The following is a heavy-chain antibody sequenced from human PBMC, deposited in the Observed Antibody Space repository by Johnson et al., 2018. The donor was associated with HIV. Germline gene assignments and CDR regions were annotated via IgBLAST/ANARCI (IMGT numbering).Heavy chain of an antibody. CDR3: ASSSLSWGVDAFDI. D-gene: IGHD3-16*01. CDR1: GLSFSNFG. V-gene: IGHV3-23*04. CDR2: ISGSGGST. J-gene: IGHJ3*02. Sequence: VQLVESGGGVVQPGKSLTLSCVGSGLSFSNFGIHWVRQAPGKGLEWVSAISGSGGSTYYADSVKGRFTISRDNSKNTLYLQMDSLRAEDTAMYYCASSSLSWGVDAFDIWGQGTMVTVSS.